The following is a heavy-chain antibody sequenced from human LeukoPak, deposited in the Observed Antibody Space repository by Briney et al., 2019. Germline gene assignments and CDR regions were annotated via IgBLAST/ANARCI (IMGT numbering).Heavy chain of an antibody. J-gene: IGHJ4*02. D-gene: IGHD3-10*01. CDR2: IYPGDSDT. Sequence: GESLKISCKASGYNFANYWIAWVRLMPGKGLEWMGTIYPGDSDTRYRPSSQGQVTISADKSITTAYLQWSTLKASDTAMYYCTLRGDSNYYDYWGQGTLVTVSS. V-gene: IGHV5-51*01. CDR1: GYNFANYW. CDR3: TLRGDSNYYDY.